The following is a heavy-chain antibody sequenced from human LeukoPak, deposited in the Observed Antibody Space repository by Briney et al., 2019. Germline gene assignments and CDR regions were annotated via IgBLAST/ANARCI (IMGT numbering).Heavy chain of an antibody. V-gene: IGHV3-30-3*01. CDR2: IIHNVGTQ. CDR3: ARDAESGAFSDFDY. J-gene: IGHJ4*02. D-gene: IGHD1-26*01. Sequence: VTCLRLSCEASRFTLGNYAIHTVRPVPGGGLEWVSIIIHNVGTQYYAHSVKGRFTISRDKSQSTVFLQMNSLRPEDTAVYYCARDAESGAFSDFDYWGQGTLVTVSS. CDR1: RFTLGNYA.